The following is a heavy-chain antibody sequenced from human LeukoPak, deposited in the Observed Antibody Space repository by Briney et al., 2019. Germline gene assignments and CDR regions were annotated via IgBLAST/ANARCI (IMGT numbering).Heavy chain of an antibody. CDR1: GFTVRSSY. V-gene: IGHV3-53*01. CDR2: IYSGGSP. J-gene: IGHJ4*02. CDR3: ARVSFQLPTLFDY. D-gene: IGHD2-2*01. Sequence: GGSLRLSCAASGFTVRSSYMSWVRQAPGKGLEWVSVIYSGGSPDYADSAKGRFTISSDNSKNTLYLQMNSLRVEDTAVYYCARVSFQLPTLFDYWGQGTLVTVSS.